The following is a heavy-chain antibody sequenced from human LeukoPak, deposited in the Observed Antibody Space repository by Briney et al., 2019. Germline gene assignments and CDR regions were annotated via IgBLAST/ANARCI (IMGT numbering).Heavy chain of an antibody. CDR3: AKRGVVIRVFLVGFHKEAYYFDS. J-gene: IGHJ4*02. CDR1: GITLSNYG. CDR2: LSGSGGGT. D-gene: IGHD3-10*01. Sequence: GGSLRLSCAVSGITLSNYGMSWVRQAPGKGLEWVAGLSGSGGGTNYADSVQGRFTISRDNPKNTLYLQMNSLRAEDTAVYFCAKRGVVIRVFLVGFHKEAYYFDSWGQGALVTVST. V-gene: IGHV3-23*01.